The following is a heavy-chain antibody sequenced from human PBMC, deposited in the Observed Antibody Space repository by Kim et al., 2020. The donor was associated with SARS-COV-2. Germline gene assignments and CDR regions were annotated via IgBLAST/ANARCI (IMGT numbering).Heavy chain of an antibody. CDR1: GFTFSSYS. D-gene: IGHD3-9*01. J-gene: IGHJ2*01. CDR3: ARDRLPPHTYGLSNDILTGWDWYFYL. V-gene: IGHV3-21*01. Sequence: GGSLRLSCAASGFTFSSYSMNWVRQAPGKGLEWVSSISSSSSYIYYADSVKGRFTISRDNAKNSLYLQMNSLRAEDTAVYYCARDRLPPHTYGLSNDILTGWDWYFYLWGRGTLVTVSS. CDR2: ISSSSSYI.